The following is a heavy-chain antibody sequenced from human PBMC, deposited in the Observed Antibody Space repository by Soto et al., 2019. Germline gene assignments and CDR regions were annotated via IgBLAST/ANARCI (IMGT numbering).Heavy chain of an antibody. CDR1: GYTFTTFW. J-gene: IGHJ5*02. D-gene: IGHD2-2*01. CDR2: IDPRDSYT. Sequence: PGESLKISCTGFGYTFTTFWISWVRQMPGRGLEWMGRIDPRDSYTNYRPSVQGHVTISVAKSISTAYLQWGSLKASDTAMYYCARLYCSSSTCDSWFDPWGQGTLVTVSS. V-gene: IGHV5-10-1*01. CDR3: ARLYCSSSTCDSWFDP.